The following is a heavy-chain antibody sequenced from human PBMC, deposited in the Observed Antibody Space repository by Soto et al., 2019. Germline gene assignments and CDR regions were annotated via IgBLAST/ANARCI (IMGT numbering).Heavy chain of an antibody. J-gene: IGHJ6*03. V-gene: IGHV3-7*01. Sequence: EVQLVESGGGVVQPVGSLRLYCAASGLTFSRYWMSWVRQAPGQGLEWVANIKQDGSEKYYVDSVKGRFTISRDSAKNSLDLQMNSLRAKGTAVYYCARQGAYYYYFDVWGKGTTVTVSS. D-gene: IGHD3-16*01. CDR2: IKQDGSEK. CDR3: ARQGAYYYYFDV. CDR1: GLTFSRYW.